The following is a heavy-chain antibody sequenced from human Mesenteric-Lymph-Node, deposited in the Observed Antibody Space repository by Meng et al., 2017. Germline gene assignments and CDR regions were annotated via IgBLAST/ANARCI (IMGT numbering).Heavy chain of an antibody. D-gene: IGHD5-18*01. J-gene: IGHJ4*02. CDR1: GGTFSSYA. Sequence: ASVKVSCKASGGTFSSYAISWVRQAPGQGLEWMGWISAYNGNTNYAQKLQGRVTMTTDTSTSTAYMELRSLRSDDTAVYYCARDREGYSYGPFDYWGQGTLVTVSS. CDR2: ISAYNGNT. CDR3: ARDREGYSYGPFDY. V-gene: IGHV1-18*01.